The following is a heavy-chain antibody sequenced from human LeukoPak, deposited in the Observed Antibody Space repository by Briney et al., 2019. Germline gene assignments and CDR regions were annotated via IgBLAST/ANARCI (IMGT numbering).Heavy chain of an antibody. CDR3: ARGGGDGYNTPFDY. J-gene: IGHJ4*02. D-gene: IGHD5-24*01. Sequence: GSSVKVSCKASGGTFSSYAISWVRQAPGQGLEWMGGIIPIFGTANYAQKFQGRVTITADESTSTAYMELSSLRSEDTAVYYCARGGGDGYNTPFDYWGQGTLVTVSS. CDR2: IIPIFGTA. V-gene: IGHV1-69*01. CDR1: GGTFSSYA.